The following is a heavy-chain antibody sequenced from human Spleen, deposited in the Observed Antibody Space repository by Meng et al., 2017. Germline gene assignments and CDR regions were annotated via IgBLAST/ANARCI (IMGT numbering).Heavy chain of an antibody. V-gene: IGHV3-23*01. CDR3: AGDKLWVPNI. Sequence: GESLKIFCAASGFTFSSSAMSCVRQAPGKGLEWVSSITGGGDNTYYADSVKGRFTISRDNSKNTLYLQMNSLRAEDTAVYYCAGDKLWVPNIWGQGTMVTVSS. D-gene: IGHD2-21*01. J-gene: IGHJ3*02. CDR2: ITGGGDNT. CDR1: GFTFSSSA.